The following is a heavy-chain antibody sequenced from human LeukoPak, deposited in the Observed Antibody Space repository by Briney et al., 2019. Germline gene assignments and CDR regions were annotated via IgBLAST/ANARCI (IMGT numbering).Heavy chain of an antibody. CDR3: TTDPQQLAPFDY. D-gene: IGHD6-13*01. Sequence: GGSLRLSCAASGFTFSNAGMSWVRQAPGKGLEWVGRIKSKTDGGTTDYAAPVKGRFTISRDDSKNTLYLQMNSLKTEDTAVYYCTTDPQQLAPFDYWGQGTLVTVSS. CDR1: GFTFSNAG. V-gene: IGHV3-15*01. CDR2: IKSKTDGGTT. J-gene: IGHJ4*02.